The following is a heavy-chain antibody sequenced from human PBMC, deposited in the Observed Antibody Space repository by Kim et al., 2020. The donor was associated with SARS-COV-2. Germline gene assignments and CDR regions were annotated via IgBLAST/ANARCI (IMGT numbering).Heavy chain of an antibody. CDR2: ISAGGHNT. D-gene: IGHD2-15*01. CDR1: GFTFSSYA. V-gene: IGHV3-23*01. J-gene: IGHJ4*02. Sequence: GGSLRLSCAASGFTFSSYAMSWVRQTPGRGLEWVSSISAGGHNTNYARSVKGRFTISRDDSKNTLDLQMNSLRAEDTALYFCAEGGGVDTPFDFWGRGT. CDR3: AEGGGVDTPFDF.